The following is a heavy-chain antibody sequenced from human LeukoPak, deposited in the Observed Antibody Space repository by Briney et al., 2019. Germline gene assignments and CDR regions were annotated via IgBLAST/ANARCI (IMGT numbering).Heavy chain of an antibody. D-gene: IGHD1-26*01. CDR3: ARAGPYSGSYPYYFDY. Sequence: ASVKVSCKASGYTTTSHRISWVRQAPGQGLEWMGWISAYNGNTNYAQKLQGRVTMTTDTPTSTAYMELRSLRSDDTAVYYCARAGPYSGSYPYYFDYWGQGTLVTVSS. J-gene: IGHJ4*02. CDR1: GYTTTSHR. V-gene: IGHV1-18*01. CDR2: ISAYNGNT.